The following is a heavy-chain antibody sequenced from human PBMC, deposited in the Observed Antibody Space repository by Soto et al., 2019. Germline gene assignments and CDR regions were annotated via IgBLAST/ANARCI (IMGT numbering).Heavy chain of an antibody. CDR3: ARDMNTVTHGRREEYY. V-gene: IGHV1-18*04. J-gene: IGHJ4*02. Sequence: ASVKVSCKASGYTFTHYGINWVRQAPGQGLEWMGWISAYNGDTNYAQKLQGRVTMTTDTSTSTAYMELRSLRSDGTALYYCARDMNTVTHGRREEYYWGRGTLVTVSS. CDR1: GYTFTHYG. D-gene: IGHD4-17*01. CDR2: ISAYNGDT.